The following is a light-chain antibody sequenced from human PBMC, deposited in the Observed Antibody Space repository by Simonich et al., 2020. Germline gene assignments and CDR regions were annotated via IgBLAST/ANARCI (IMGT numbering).Light chain of an antibody. J-gene: IGKJ1*01. CDR2: KGS. V-gene: IGKV2-30*02. CDR3: MQGTHWPPWT. Sequence: DVVMTQSPLSLPVTLGQPASISCRSSQSLVHSDGNTYLNWFQQRPGQSPRGLIYKGSNRDSGVPDRFSGSGSGTDFTLKISRVEAEDVGVYYCMQGTHWPPWTFGQGTKVEIK. CDR1: QSLVHSDGNTY.